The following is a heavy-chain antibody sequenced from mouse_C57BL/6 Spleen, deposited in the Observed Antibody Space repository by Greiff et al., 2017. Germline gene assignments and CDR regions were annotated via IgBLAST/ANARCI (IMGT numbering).Heavy chain of an antibody. CDR3: ARGNYEGYYAMDY. Sequence: QVQLQQSGAELVRPGASVKLSCKASGYTFTDYYINWVKQRPGQGLEWIARIYPGSGNTYYNEKFKGKATLTAEKSSSTAYMQLSSLTSEDSAVYFCARGNYEGYYAMDYWGQGSSVTVSS. CDR1: GYTFTDYY. D-gene: IGHD2-1*01. CDR2: IYPGSGNT. V-gene: IGHV1-76*01. J-gene: IGHJ4*01.